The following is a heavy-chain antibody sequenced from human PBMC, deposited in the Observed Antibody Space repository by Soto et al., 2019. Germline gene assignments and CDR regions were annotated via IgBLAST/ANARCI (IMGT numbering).Heavy chain of an antibody. Sequence: EVQLLDSGGGLVQPAASLRLSCAASGFTFSIYTMSWFRQAPGKGLEWVSSIYGNGRSTFYSASVKGRFTISRDNSGNTVYLQMSCLRAEDTAIYYCAKEFTADSRWDIDYWGQGSLVTVSS. CDR1: GFTFSIYT. D-gene: IGHD1-26*01. J-gene: IGHJ4*02. V-gene: IGHV3-23*01. CDR3: AKEFTADSRWDIDY. CDR2: IYGNGRST.